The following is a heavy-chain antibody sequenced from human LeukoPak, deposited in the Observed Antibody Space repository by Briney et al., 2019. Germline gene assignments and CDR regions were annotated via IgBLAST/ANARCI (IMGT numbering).Heavy chain of an antibody. CDR3: ARRNSGLAAAGFEF. V-gene: IGHV2-5*02. D-gene: IGHD6-13*01. CDR2: IYWDDDE. Sequence: SGPTLVNPSQPLTLTCTFSGFSLSTSGVGVGWIRQPPGKALEWLGIIYWDDDERYSPSLKSRLTITKDTSKNQVVLTMTNMDPVDTATYYCARRNSGLAAAGFEFWGQGTLVTVSS. J-gene: IGHJ4*02. CDR1: GFSLSTSGVG.